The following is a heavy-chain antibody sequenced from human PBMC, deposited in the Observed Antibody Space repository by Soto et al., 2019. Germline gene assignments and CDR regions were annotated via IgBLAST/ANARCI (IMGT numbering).Heavy chain of an antibody. CDR2: ISDRGST. D-gene: IGHD3-16*01. CDR1: GASITSGHW. Sequence: QVQLQESGPRLVRPSGALSLTCSVSGASITSGHWWTGVRQSPGKGLEGIGEISDRGSTNSNPSLKGRVSLSADKSQNQFSLRLTSVTAADTAIYYCTRSTHAMNGGSHYMALDDDLVTGMDVWGPGTTVTVSS. CDR3: TRSTHAMNGGSHYMALDDDLVTGMDV. V-gene: IGHV4-4*02. J-gene: IGHJ6*02.